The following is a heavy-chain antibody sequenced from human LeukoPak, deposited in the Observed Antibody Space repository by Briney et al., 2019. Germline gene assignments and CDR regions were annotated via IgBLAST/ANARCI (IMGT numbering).Heavy chain of an antibody. Sequence: TSETLCLTCTVSGGSISDYYWSWIRQPPGRGLEWIGYIYYSGSTDYNPSLKSRVTISVDTSKNQFSLKLSSVTAADTAVYYCAGDISYRKNLAFDIWGQGTMVTVSS. CDR3: AGDISYRKNLAFDI. CDR1: GGSISDYY. D-gene: IGHD5-18*01. J-gene: IGHJ3*02. V-gene: IGHV4-59*12. CDR2: IYYSGST.